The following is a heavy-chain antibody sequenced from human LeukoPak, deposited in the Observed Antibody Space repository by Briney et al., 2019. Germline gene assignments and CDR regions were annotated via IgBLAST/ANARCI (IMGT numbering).Heavy chain of an antibody. V-gene: IGHV3-23*01. CDR1: RFTFSTYS. CDR2: ISGSGGST. J-gene: IGHJ4*02. D-gene: IGHD5-12*01. Sequence: GRSLRLSCAASRFTFSTYSMNWVRQAPGKGLEWVSAISGSGGSTHYADSVKGRFTISRDNSKNTLYLQMNSLRAEDTAVYYCARAPVATIFTLDYWGQGTLVTVSS. CDR3: ARAPVATIFTLDY.